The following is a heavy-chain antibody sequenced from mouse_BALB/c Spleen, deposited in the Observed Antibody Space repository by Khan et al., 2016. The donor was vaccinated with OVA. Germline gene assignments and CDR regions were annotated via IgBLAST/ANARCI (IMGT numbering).Heavy chain of an antibody. CDR3: ASHNYGPFAY. V-gene: IGHV5-9-3*01. CDR1: GFTFSTYA. J-gene: IGHJ3*01. D-gene: IGHD1-1*01. Sequence: EVELVESGGGLVKPGGSLKLSCAASGFTFSTYAMSWVRQTPEKRLEWVATINSDGIYTYYPDSVKGRFTISRDDAKDTLYLQMSSLRSEDAAMYYCASHNYGPFAYWGQGTLVTVSA. CDR2: INSDGIYT.